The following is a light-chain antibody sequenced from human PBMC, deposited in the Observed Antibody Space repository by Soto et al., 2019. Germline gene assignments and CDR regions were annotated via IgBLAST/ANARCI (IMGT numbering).Light chain of an antibody. CDR2: GTA. Sequence: DIVMTQSPDSLAVSLGERATINCKSSQSLLSSADNKNHLAWYQQKSGQPPKRPIYGTATRLSGVPNRISGGGAGADFTLTISSLQAEEVAIFYCQQYYSGPITFGGGTKVEIK. V-gene: IGKV4-1*01. J-gene: IGKJ4*01. CDR1: QSLLSSADNKNH. CDR3: QQYYSGPIT.